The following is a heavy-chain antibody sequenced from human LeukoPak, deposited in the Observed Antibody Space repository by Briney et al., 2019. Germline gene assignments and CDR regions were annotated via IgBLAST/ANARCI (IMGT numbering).Heavy chain of an antibody. CDR1: VGPIYSPIDH. V-gene: IGHV4-39*01. D-gene: IGHD3-22*01. Sequence: SETLSLPCTVFVGPIYSPIDHLGSIRQPPGKGLEWIGSLYYSGSTYYNPSLKSRVTISVDTSKNQFSLKLSSVTAADTAVYYCAEHRGAIEDSSGYDYFDYWGQGTLVTVSS. J-gene: IGHJ4*02. CDR3: AEHRGAIEDSSGYDYFDY. CDR2: LYYSGST.